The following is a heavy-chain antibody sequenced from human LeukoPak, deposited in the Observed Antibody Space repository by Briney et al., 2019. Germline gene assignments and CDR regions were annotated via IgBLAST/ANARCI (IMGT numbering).Heavy chain of an antibody. CDR3: AKAGVRYSDSSALYAFDF. Sequence: NPSETLSLTCTVSGGSISSASYFWGWIRQPPGKGLEWIGTLYYSGSTYYSASLKSWVTMSGDTSRNQFSLRLSSVNAADTAVYYCAKAGVRYSDSSALYAFDFWGPGTMVTVSS. V-gene: IGHV4-39*01. D-gene: IGHD3-22*01. CDR2: LYYSGST. CDR1: GGSISSASYF. J-gene: IGHJ3*01.